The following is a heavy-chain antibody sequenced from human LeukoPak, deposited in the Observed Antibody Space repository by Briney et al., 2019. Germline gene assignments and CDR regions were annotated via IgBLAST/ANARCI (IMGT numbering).Heavy chain of an antibody. CDR3: ARYYYDSSRGAY. D-gene: IGHD3-22*01. Sequence: SGGSLRLSCAASGFTFSTYWMHWVRHAPGKGLVWVSRIKSDGSSTSYADSVKGRFTISRDNARNTLFLQMNSLRAEDTAVYYCARYYYDSSRGAYWGQGTLVTVSS. J-gene: IGHJ4*02. CDR1: GFTFSTYW. V-gene: IGHV3-74*01. CDR2: IKSDGSST.